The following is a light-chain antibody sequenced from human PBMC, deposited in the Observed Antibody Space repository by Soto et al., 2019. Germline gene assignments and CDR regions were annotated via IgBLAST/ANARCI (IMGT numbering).Light chain of an antibody. CDR1: QSISSW. Sequence: DIQMTQSPSTLSASVGDRVTITCRASQSISSWLAWYQQKPGKAPKLLIYKASSLESGVPSRFSGSGSGTEFTLTISSLQPDDFATYYCQQYNSLLWTFGQGPKVEIK. J-gene: IGKJ1*01. CDR3: QQYNSLLWT. V-gene: IGKV1-5*03. CDR2: KAS.